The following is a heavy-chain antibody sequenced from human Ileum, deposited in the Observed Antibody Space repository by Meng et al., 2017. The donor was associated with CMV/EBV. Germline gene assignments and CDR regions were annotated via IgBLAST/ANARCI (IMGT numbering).Heavy chain of an antibody. CDR2: IYRGGST. Sequence: VRLLEAGGGLIQPGGSLRLSCEASGFTVSSDYISWVRQAPGKGLEWVSSIYRGGSTYYADSVKGRFTISRDNSKNSVYLQMNSLRAEDTAVYYCARSIRPLNPWFDPWGQGTLVTVSS. J-gene: IGHJ5*02. D-gene: IGHD2-2*02. CDR3: ARSIRPLNPWFDP. CDR1: GFTVSSDY. V-gene: IGHV3-53*01.